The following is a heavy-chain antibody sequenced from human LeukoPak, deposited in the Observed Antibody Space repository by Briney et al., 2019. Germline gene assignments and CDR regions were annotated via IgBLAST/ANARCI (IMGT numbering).Heavy chain of an antibody. Sequence: SETLSLTCTVSGGSISSTGYYWGWIRQPPGQGLEWIGTIYYSGSTYYNPSLKSRVTISVDTSKNQFSLKLSSVTAADTAVYYCARQGYSIPKVYFGYWGQGTLVTVSS. CDR2: IYYSGST. V-gene: IGHV4-39*01. CDR1: GGSISSTGYY. CDR3: ARQGYSIPKVYFGY. D-gene: IGHD3-3*02. J-gene: IGHJ4*02.